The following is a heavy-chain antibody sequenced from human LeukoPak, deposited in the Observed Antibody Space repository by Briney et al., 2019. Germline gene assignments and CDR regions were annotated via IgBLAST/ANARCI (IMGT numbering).Heavy chain of an antibody. Sequence: SETLSLTCTVSGGSISSSRYYWGWVRQPPGKGLEWIGSIYYSGSTNYNPSLKSRVTISVDTSKNQFSLKLSSVTAADTAVYYCARDGIAAAFGYYYYYMDVWGKGTTVTISS. CDR2: IYYSGST. D-gene: IGHD6-13*01. V-gene: IGHV4-39*07. CDR1: GGSISSSRYY. J-gene: IGHJ6*03. CDR3: ARDGIAAAFGYYYYYMDV.